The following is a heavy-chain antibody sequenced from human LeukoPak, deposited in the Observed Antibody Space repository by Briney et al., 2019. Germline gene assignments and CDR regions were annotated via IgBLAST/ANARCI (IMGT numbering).Heavy chain of an antibody. J-gene: IGHJ6*02. V-gene: IGHV3-23*01. CDR1: GFSFSGYA. D-gene: IGHD2-15*01. CDR3: ASSEGELKTYYYGMDV. Sequence: SGGSLRLSCAASGFSFSGYALSWVRQAPGKGLEWVSDIDGGGGTPYYQTADPVKGRFTISRDNSKNTLYLQMNNLRAEDTAVYYCASSEGELKTYYYGMDVWGQGTTVTVSS. CDR2: IDGGGGTP.